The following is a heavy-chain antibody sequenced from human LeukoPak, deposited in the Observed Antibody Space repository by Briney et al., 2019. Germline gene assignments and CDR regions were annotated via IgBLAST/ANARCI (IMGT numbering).Heavy chain of an antibody. D-gene: IGHD3-9*01. J-gene: IGHJ4*02. CDR2: INWNGANT. CDR3: ARGFDGNFDY. Sequence: PGGSLRLSCAASGFTFDDYGMSWVRQAAGKGLEWVSGINWNGANTDYADSVKGRFTISRDNAKNSLYLQMNSLRAEDTALYYCARGFDGNFDYWGQGTLVTASP. V-gene: IGHV3-20*04. CDR1: GFTFDDYG.